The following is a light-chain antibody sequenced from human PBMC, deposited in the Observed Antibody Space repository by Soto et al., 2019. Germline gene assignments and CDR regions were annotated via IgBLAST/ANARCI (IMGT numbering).Light chain of an antibody. J-gene: IGKJ2*01. CDR3: QQYHNWPPQYT. V-gene: IGKV3-15*01. CDR1: QTISSN. CDR2: GAS. Sequence: EIVMTQSPATLSVSPGERASLSCRASQTISSNLVWYQQKPGQAPRLLIHGASTRATGVPARFSGSGSGTEFTLTITSLQSEDFAVYYCQQYHNWPPQYTFGQGTQLQI.